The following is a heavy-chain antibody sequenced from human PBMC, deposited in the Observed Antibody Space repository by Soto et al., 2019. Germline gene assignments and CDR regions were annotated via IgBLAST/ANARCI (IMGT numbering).Heavy chain of an antibody. J-gene: IGHJ1*01. V-gene: IGHV3-30*18. CDR1: GFTFSSYG. CDR2: ISYDGSNK. D-gene: IGHD6-13*01. CDR3: AKAHAIAAARPGYFQH. Sequence: GGSLRLSCAASGFTFSSYGMHWVRQAPGKGLEWVAVISYDGSNKYYADSVKGRFTISRDNSKNTLYLQMNSLRAEDTAVYYCAKAHAIAAARPGYFQHWGQGTLVTVSS.